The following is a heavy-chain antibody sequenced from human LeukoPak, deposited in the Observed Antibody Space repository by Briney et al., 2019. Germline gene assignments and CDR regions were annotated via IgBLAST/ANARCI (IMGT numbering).Heavy chain of an antibody. CDR1: GFTFSSYW. V-gene: IGHV3-74*03. J-gene: IGHJ4*02. CDR3: ARVNGLDY. D-gene: IGHD2-8*01. Sequence: HSGGSLRLSCTASGFTFSSYWMHWVRQAPGKGLVWVSRINSDGSGTAYADSVEDRFTISRDNAKNTLYLQMNSLRAEDTAVYYCARVNGLDYWGQGTLVTVSS. CDR2: INSDGSGT.